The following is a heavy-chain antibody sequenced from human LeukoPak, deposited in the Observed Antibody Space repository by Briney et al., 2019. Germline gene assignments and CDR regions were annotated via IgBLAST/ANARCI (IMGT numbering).Heavy chain of an antibody. CDR1: GGTFSSYA. Sequence: SVKVSCKASGGTFSSYAISWVRQAPGQGLEWMGGIIPIFGTANYAQKFQGRVTVTADESTSTAYMELSSLRSEDTAVYYCARGPTVLRFLEWLLKPLDYWGQGTLVTVSS. V-gene: IGHV1-69*01. CDR2: IIPIFGTA. CDR3: ARGPTVLRFLEWLLKPLDY. J-gene: IGHJ4*02. D-gene: IGHD3-3*01.